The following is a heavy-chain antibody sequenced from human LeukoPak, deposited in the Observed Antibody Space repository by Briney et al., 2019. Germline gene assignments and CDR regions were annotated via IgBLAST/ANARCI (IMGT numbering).Heavy chain of an antibody. CDR3: ARGEDIVVVPAATLDY. Sequence: ASVKVSCKASGYTFTGYYMHWMRQAPGQGREWMGWINPNSGGTNYGQKFQGRVTMTRDTSISTAYMELSRMRSDDTAVYYCARGEDIVVVPAATLDYWGQGTLVTVSS. J-gene: IGHJ4*02. CDR1: GYTFTGYY. D-gene: IGHD2-2*01. CDR2: INPNSGGT. V-gene: IGHV1-2*02.